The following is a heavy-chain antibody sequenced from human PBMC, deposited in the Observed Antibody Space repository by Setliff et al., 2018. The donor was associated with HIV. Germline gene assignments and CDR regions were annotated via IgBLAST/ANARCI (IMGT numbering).Heavy chain of an antibody. CDR2: ISVSGDIT. D-gene: IGHD3-22*01. J-gene: IGHJ4*02. Sequence: QAGGSLRLSCAASGFTFSNFAMSWVRQAPGKGLEWVSSISVSGDITDYADSVKGRFSISRDNSKNTVYLEMNSLRAEDTAVYYCARFHPYNYDSEYYGYYFDYWGQGTLVTVSS. CDR1: GFTFSNFA. CDR3: ARFHPYNYDSEYYGYYFDY. V-gene: IGHV3-23*01.